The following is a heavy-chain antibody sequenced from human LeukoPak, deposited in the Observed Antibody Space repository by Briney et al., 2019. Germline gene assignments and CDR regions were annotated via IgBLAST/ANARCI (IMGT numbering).Heavy chain of an antibody. CDR3: ARDIPPGPHIVVVTATGGDAFDI. CDR2: FYYSGST. D-gene: IGHD2-21*02. V-gene: IGHV4-39*02. J-gene: IGHJ3*02. CDR1: NGSISSSSYY. Sequence: SETLSLTCTVSNGSISSSSYYWGWIRQPPGKGLEWIGTFYYSGSTYYNPSLKSRVTISVDTSKNQFSLKLSSVTAADTAVYYCARDIPPGPHIVVVTATGGDAFDIWGQGTMVTVSS.